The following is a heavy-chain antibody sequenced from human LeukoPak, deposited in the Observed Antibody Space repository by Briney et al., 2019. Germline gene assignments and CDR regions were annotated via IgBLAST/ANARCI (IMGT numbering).Heavy chain of an antibody. CDR3: ARDTYISGSLTHFDI. J-gene: IGHJ3*02. V-gene: IGHV4-39*07. CDR1: GGSIRSSYYY. CDR2: IYDSGST. Sequence: SETLSLTCTVSGGSIRSSYYYWGWIRQPPGKGLEWIGSIYDSGSTYYNPSLKSRVTISVDTSKNQFSLKLSSLSAADTAVYYCARDTYISGSLTHFDIWGQGTMVTVSS. D-gene: IGHD3-22*01.